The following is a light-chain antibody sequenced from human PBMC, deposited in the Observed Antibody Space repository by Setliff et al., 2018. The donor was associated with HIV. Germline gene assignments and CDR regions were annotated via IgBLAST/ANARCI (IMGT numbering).Light chain of an antibody. V-gene: IGLV2-11*01. CDR3: SSYAGSNNYV. Sequence: QSALTQPRSVSGSPGQSVTLSCTGTSTDVGGYNYVSWYQQHPGKAPKFLVYDVSKRPSGVPDRFSGSKSCNTASLTISGLQAEDEADYYCSSYAGSNNYVFGTGTKVTVL. CDR2: DVS. CDR1: STDVGGYNY. J-gene: IGLJ1*01.